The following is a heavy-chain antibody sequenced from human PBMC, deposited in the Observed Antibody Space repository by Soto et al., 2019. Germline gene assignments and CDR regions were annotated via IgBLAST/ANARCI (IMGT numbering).Heavy chain of an antibody. V-gene: IGHV4-31*03. J-gene: IGHJ5*01. CDR2: IYYSGST. Sequence: PSETLSLTCTVSGGSISSGGYYWSWIRQHPGKGLEWIGYIYYSGSTYYNPSLKSRVTISVDTSKNQFSLKLSSVTAADTAVYYCARELAGGYYYDSSGYPSGWFDPWGQGTLVTVSS. CDR3: ARELAGGYYYDSSGYPSGWFDP. D-gene: IGHD3-22*01. CDR1: GGSISSGGYY.